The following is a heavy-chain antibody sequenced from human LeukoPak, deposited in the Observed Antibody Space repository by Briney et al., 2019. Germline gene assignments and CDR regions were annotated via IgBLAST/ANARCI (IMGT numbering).Heavy chain of an antibody. Sequence: GGSLRLSCAASGFTFSSYGMHWVRQAPGKGLEWVAVISYDGSNKYYADSVKGRFTISRDNSKNTLYLQMNSLRVEDTAVYYCAKDRANYGSGSYGWFDPWGQGTLVTVSS. CDR3: AKDRANYGSGSYGWFDP. V-gene: IGHV3-30*18. CDR2: ISYDGSNK. J-gene: IGHJ5*02. CDR1: GFTFSSYG. D-gene: IGHD3-10*01.